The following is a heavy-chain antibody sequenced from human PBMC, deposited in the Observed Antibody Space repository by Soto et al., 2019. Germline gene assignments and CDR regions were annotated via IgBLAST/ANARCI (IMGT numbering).Heavy chain of an antibody. CDR3: ATYSVYEVFDX. V-gene: IGHV5-10-1*01. D-gene: IGHD5-12*01. Sequence: GESLKISCKGSGYSFTSYWISWVRQMPGKGLELMGMIDPSDSYTNYSPSFQGHVTISADKSIITAYLQWSSLNASDTATYYCATYSVYEVFDXWGQGTLVTVSX. CDR1: GYSFTSYW. J-gene: IGHJ4*02. CDR2: IDPSDSYT.